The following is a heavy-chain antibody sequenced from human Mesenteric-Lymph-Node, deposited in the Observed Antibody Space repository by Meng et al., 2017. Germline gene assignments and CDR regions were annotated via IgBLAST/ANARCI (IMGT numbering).Heavy chain of an antibody. J-gene: IGHJ6*02. CDR2: ISYDGSNK. CDR3: ARDLDLGRYSSGWYDYYYGMDV. Sequence: GGSLRLSCAASGFTFSSYAMHWVRQAPGKGLEWVAVISYDGSNKYYADSVKGRFTISRDNSKNTLYLQMNSLRAEDTAVYYCARDLDLGRYSSGWYDYYYGMDVWGQGTTVTVSS. CDR1: GFTFSSYA. V-gene: IGHV3-30*04. D-gene: IGHD6-19*01.